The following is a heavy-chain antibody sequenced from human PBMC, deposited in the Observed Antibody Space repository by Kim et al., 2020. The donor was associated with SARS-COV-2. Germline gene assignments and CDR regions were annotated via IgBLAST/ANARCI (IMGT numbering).Heavy chain of an antibody. J-gene: IGHJ4*02. CDR3: ARDLITMVRGVNIRRVVGTY. V-gene: IGHV4-39*07. D-gene: IGHD3-10*01. CDR2: IYYSGST. CDR1: GGSISSSSYY. Sequence: SETLSLTCTVSGGSISSSSYYWGWIRQPPGKGLEWIGSIYYSGSTYYNPSLKSRVTISVDTSKNQFSLKLSSVTAADTAVYYCARDLITMVRGVNIRRVVGTYWGQGTLVTVSS.